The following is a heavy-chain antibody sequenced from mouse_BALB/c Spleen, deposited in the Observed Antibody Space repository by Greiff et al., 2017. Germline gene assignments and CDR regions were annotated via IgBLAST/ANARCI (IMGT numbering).Heavy chain of an antibody. J-gene: IGHJ1*01. CDR1: GFTFSSFG. V-gene: IGHV5-17*02. Sequence: EVMLVESGGGLVQPGGSRKLSCAASGFTFSSFGMHWVRQAPEKGLEWVAYISSGSSTIYYADTVKGRFTISRDNPKNTLFLQMTSLRSEDTAMYYCARGDGSYWYFDVWGAGTTVTVSS. D-gene: IGHD1-1*01. CDR3: ARGDGSYWYFDV. CDR2: ISSGSSTI.